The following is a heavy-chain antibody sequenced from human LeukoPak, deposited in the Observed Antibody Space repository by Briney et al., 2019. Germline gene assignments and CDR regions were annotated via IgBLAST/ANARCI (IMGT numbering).Heavy chain of an antibody. CDR1: GFTFSNAW. Sequence: PGGSLRLSCAASGFTFSNAWMSWVRQAPGKGLEWVSAISGSGGSTYYADSVKGRFTISRDNSKNTLYLQMNSLRAEDTAVYYCAKDFLSYYYYYGMDVWGQGTTVTVSS. CDR3: AKDFLSYYYYYGMDV. V-gene: IGHV3-23*01. CDR2: ISGSGGST. J-gene: IGHJ6*02.